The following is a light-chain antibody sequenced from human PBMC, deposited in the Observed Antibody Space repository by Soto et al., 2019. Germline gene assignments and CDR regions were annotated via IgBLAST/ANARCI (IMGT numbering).Light chain of an antibody. CDR2: KAS. V-gene: IGKV1-5*03. Sequence: DIPMTQSPSTLSASVGDRVTITCRASQSISSWLAWYQQKPGKAPKLLIYKASSLESGVPSRFSGSGSGTEFTLTISSLQPDDFATYYCQQYKSYSFGQGTKVEIK. CDR1: QSISSW. CDR3: QQYKSYS. J-gene: IGKJ1*01.